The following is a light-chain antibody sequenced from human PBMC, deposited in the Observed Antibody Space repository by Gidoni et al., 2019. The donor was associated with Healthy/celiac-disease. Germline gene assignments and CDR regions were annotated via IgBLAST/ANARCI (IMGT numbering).Light chain of an antibody. Sequence: AIQLTQSPSSLSASVGDRVTITCRASQGISSALAWYQQKPGKAPKLLIYDASSVESGVPSRFRGSGSGTDFTLTISSLQPEDFATYYCQQFNSYPLLTFGGGTKVEIK. J-gene: IGKJ4*01. V-gene: IGKV1-13*02. CDR1: QGISSA. CDR2: DAS. CDR3: QQFNSYPLLT.